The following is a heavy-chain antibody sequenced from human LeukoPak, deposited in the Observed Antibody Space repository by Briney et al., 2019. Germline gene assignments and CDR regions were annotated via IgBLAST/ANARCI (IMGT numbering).Heavy chain of an antibody. CDR3: ARGRDYDILTGTLNWLDP. CDR2: IYTSGST. J-gene: IGHJ5*02. V-gene: IGHV4-4*07. D-gene: IGHD3-9*01. CDR1: GGSISSYY. Sequence: SETLSLTCTVSGGSISSYYWSWIRQPAGKGLEWIGRIYTSGSTNYNPSLKSRVTMSVDTSKNQFSLKLSSVTAADTAVYYCARGRDYDILTGTLNWLDPWGQGTLVTVSS.